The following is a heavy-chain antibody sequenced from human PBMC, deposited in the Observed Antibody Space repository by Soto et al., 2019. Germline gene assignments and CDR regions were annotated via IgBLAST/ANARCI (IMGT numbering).Heavy chain of an antibody. J-gene: IGHJ5*02. CDR1: GGSFSGYY. D-gene: IGHD3-3*01. CDR2: INHSGST. CDR3: ARRLSGYYPRWFDP. Sequence: QVQLQQWGAGLLKPSETLSLTCAVYGGSFSGYYWSWIRQPPGKGLEWIGEINHSGSTNYNPSLKSRVTISVDPCNYQFSLKLSSVTAADTAVYYCARRLSGYYPRWFDPWGQGTLVTVSA. V-gene: IGHV4-34*01.